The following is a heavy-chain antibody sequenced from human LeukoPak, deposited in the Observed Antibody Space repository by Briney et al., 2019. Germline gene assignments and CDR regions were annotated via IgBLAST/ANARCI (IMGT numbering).Heavy chain of an antibody. CDR3: ARKLGVVVAATGVHWFDP. V-gene: IGHV1-2*02. CDR2: ISPNSGGT. Sequence: ASVKVSCKASGYTFTGYYMHWVRQSPGQGLEWMGWISPNSGGTNYAQKFQGRVTMTRDTSISTAYMELSRLRSDDTAVYYCARKLGVVVAATGVHWFDPWGQGTLVTVSS. CDR1: GYTFTGYY. J-gene: IGHJ5*02. D-gene: IGHD2-15*01.